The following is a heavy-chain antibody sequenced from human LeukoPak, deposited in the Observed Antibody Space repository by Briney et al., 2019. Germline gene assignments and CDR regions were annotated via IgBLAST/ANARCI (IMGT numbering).Heavy chain of an antibody. Sequence: GESLKISCKGSGYSFTSYWIGWVRQMPGKGLEWKGIIYPGDSDTRYSPSFQGQVTISADKSISTAYLQWSSLKASDTAMYYCARHRGGSGSYYNVFVYWGQGTLVTVSS. CDR3: ARHRGGSGSYYNVFVY. V-gene: IGHV5-51*01. CDR2: IYPGDSDT. CDR1: GYSFTSYW. D-gene: IGHD3-10*01. J-gene: IGHJ4*02.